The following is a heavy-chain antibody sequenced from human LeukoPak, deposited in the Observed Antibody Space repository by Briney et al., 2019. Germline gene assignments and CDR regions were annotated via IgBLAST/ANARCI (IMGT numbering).Heavy chain of an antibody. CDR1: GYIFISYY. CDR3: ARDLTYDFWSGYSIRGYMDV. V-gene: IGHV1-46*01. J-gene: IGHJ6*03. Sequence: ASVEVSCKASGYIFISYYIHWVRQAPGQGLEWMGIINPSGGSTSYAQKFQGRVTMTRDMSTSTVYMELSSLRSEDTAVYYCARDLTYDFWSGYSIRGYMDVWGKGTTVTVSS. CDR2: INPSGGST. D-gene: IGHD3-3*01.